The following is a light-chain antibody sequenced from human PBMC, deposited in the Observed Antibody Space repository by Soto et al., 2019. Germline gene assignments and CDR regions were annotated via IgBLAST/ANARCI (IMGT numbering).Light chain of an antibody. CDR2: END. Sequence: QSVLTQPPSGSAAPGQRVTISCSGSSSNIGNNYVSWYQQLPGTAPKLLIYENDKRPSGIPDRFSGSKSDTSATLGITGLQTGDEADYYCGTWDSSLSAWVFGGGTKLTVL. J-gene: IGLJ3*02. CDR1: SSNIGNNY. CDR3: GTWDSSLSAWV. V-gene: IGLV1-51*01.